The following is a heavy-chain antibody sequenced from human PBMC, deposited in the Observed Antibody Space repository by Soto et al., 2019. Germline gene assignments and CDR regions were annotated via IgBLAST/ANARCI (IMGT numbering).Heavy chain of an antibody. D-gene: IGHD5-18*01. Sequence: ASVKVSCKASGYAFNTYSISWVRQAPGQGLEWMGWISGYNGDTHYAQKFQGRVTMTTDTSTSTAYMELRSLRSDDTAMYYCARENVLSYVDTAMVDYFDYWGQGTLVTVSS. J-gene: IGHJ4*02. CDR2: ISGYNGDT. CDR1: GYAFNTYS. CDR3: ARENVLSYVDTAMVDYFDY. V-gene: IGHV1-18*01.